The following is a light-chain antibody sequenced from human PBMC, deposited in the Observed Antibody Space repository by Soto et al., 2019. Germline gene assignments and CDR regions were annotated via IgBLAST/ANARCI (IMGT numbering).Light chain of an antibody. Sequence: QSALTQPASVSGSPGQSITISCTGTSSDVATYNLVSWYQQRPGTAPQLIIYEVTKRPSGVSTRFSGSQSGNTASLTISGLQADDEADYYCSSYAGSNNRVVVGGGTKLTVL. V-gene: IGLV2-23*02. CDR2: EVT. CDR1: SSDVATYNL. J-gene: IGLJ2*01. CDR3: SSYAGSNNRVV.